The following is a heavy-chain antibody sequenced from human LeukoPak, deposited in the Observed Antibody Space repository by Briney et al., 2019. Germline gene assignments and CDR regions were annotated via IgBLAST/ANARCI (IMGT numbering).Heavy chain of an antibody. CDR3: AKDHYSSGNWFDP. J-gene: IGHJ5*02. V-gene: IGHV3-23*01. Sequence: GGSLRLSCAASGSTFSSYEMNWVRQAPGQGLEWVSGISGSGGSTYYADSVKGRFTISRENYKSTLYLEVNRMRAEDTAVYYCAKDHYSSGNWFDPWGQGTLVTVSS. CDR2: ISGSGGST. D-gene: IGHD6-19*01. CDR1: GSTFSSYE.